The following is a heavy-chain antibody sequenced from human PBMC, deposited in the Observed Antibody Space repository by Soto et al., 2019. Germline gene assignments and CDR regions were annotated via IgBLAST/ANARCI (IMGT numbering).Heavy chain of an antibody. CDR1: GYTFTSYY. J-gene: IGHJ4*02. CDR3: AKDRHYPRDYFHY. CDR2: ITPSGGST. Sequence: ASVKVSCKASGYTFTSYYMHWVRQAPGQGLEWMGIITPSGGSTSYAQKFQGRVTISRDNSKNTVFLHMDSLSAEDTAVYYCAKDRHYPRDYFHYWGQGTLVTVSS. V-gene: IGHV1-46*01. D-gene: IGHD3-10*01.